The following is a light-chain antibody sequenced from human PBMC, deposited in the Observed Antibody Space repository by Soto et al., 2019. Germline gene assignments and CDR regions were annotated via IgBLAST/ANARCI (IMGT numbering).Light chain of an antibody. J-gene: IGKJ1*01. CDR1: QSVGTF. CDR3: QQYNNWPRT. Sequence: EIVLTQSPATLSLSPGERATLSCRASQSVGTFFAWYQQKPGQAPRLLIYDASNRATGIPARFSGSGSGTEFTLTISSLQSEDFAVYYCQQYNNWPRTFGQGTKVDTK. V-gene: IGKV3-11*01. CDR2: DAS.